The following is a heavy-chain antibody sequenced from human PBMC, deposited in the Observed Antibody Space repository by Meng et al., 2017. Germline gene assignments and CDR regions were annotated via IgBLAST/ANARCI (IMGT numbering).Heavy chain of an antibody. CDR3: ARGGSYYSY. J-gene: IGHJ4*02. Sequence: VGMGGGLIRLGGSRGLSVAASGLPVSFNLMSWVPPGPGKGLEWVSVIYSGGSTYYADSVKGRFTISRDNSKNTLYLQMNSLRAEDTAVYYCARGGSYYSYWGQGTLVTVSS. CDR1: GLPVSFNL. D-gene: IGHD1-26*01. V-gene: IGHV3-53*02. CDR2: IYSGGST.